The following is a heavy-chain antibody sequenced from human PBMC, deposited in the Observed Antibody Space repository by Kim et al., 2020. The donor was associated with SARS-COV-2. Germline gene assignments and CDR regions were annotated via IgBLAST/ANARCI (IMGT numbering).Heavy chain of an antibody. CDR3: ARVDYDFWSGVLFWQTRDYYYGMDV. Sequence: ASVKVSCKASGYTFTGYYMHWVRQAPGQGLEWMGWINPNSGGTNYAQKFQGRVTMTRDTSISTAYMELSRLRSDDTAVYYCARVDYDFWSGVLFWQTRDYYYGMDVWGQGTTVTVSS. CDR1: GYTFTGYY. D-gene: IGHD3-3*01. CDR2: INPNSGGT. V-gene: IGHV1-2*02. J-gene: IGHJ6*02.